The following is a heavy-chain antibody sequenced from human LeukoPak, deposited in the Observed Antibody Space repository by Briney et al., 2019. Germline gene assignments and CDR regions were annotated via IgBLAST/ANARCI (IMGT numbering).Heavy chain of an antibody. J-gene: IGHJ6*03. V-gene: IGHV3-21*01. Sequence: GGSLRLSCAASGFTFSSYNMNWVRQAPGKGLEWVSSITSSSSYIYYADSVKGRFTISRDNSKNTLYLQMNSLRAEDTAVYYCAKVNTAMVSDPSYYYYMDVWGKGTTVTVSS. CDR3: AKVNTAMVSDPSYYYYMDV. CDR2: ITSSSSYI. CDR1: GFTFSSYN. D-gene: IGHD5-18*01.